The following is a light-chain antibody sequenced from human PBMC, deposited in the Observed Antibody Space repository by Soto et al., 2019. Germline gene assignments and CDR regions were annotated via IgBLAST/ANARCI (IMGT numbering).Light chain of an antibody. CDR1: QSISSS. V-gene: IGKV1-5*01. CDR3: QHYNSYPYT. Sequence: DIQMTQSPSTLSASVGDRVTITCRASQSISSSLAWYQQKPGKAPQLPIFDDSNLESGVPSRFSGSGSGTEFTLTISSLQPDDFATYYCQHYNSYPYTFGQGTKLEIK. J-gene: IGKJ2*01. CDR2: DDS.